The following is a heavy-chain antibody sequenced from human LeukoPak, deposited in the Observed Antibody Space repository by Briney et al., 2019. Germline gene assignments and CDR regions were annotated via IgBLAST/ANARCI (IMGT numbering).Heavy chain of an antibody. CDR3: AKDEAHYYDSSGYPYTLDY. J-gene: IGHJ4*02. CDR1: GFTFSSYG. Sequence: GGSLRLSCAASGFTFSSYGMHWVRQAPGKGLEWVAFIRYDGSSKYYADSVKGRFTISRDNSKNTLYLQMNSLRAEDTAVYYCAKDEAHYYDSSGYPYTLDYWGQGTLVTVSS. D-gene: IGHD3-22*01. V-gene: IGHV3-30*02. CDR2: IRYDGSSK.